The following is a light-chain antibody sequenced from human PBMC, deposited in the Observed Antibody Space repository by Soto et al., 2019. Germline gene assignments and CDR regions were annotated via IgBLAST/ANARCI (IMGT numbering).Light chain of an antibody. J-gene: IGKJ4*01. CDR1: QSVDSN. V-gene: IGKV3-15*01. Sequence: EIVMTQSPATLSVSPGERVTFSCRASQSVDSNLAWYQHKPGQAPRLLISGASTGATGIPARFSGSGSGTEFTLTINSLQSEDFAVYYCQQYDNWPVTFGGGTKVEIK. CDR3: QQYDNWPVT. CDR2: GAS.